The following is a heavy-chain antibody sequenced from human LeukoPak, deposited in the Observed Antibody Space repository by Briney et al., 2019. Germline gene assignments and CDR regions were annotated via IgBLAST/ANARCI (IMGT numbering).Heavy chain of an antibody. D-gene: IGHD3-22*01. CDR2: IIPIFGTA. Sequence: SAKVSCKASGGTFSSYAISWVRQAPGQGLEWMGRIIPIFGTANYAQKFQGRVTITTDESTSTAYMELSSLRSEDTAVYYCARERGDSSGYTPPYFDYWGQGTLVTVSS. J-gene: IGHJ4*02. CDR1: GGTFSSYA. CDR3: ARERGDSSGYTPPYFDY. V-gene: IGHV1-69*05.